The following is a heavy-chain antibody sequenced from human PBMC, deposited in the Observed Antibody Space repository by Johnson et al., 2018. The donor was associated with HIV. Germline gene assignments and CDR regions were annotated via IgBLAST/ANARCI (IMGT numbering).Heavy chain of an antibody. CDR2: IKRRTDRGTT. CDR3: TTGFGPAYEM. D-gene: IGHD3-16*01. CDR1: GFTFSNVW. Sequence: VQLVESGGGLVKPGGSLRLSCAASGFTFSNVWMHWVRQAPGKGLEWVARIKRRTDRGTTDHAAPVKGRFSISRDDSKNTLYLQMNSLKTEDTAVYYCTTGFGPAYEMWGQGTMVTVSS. V-gene: IGHV3-15*01. J-gene: IGHJ3*02.